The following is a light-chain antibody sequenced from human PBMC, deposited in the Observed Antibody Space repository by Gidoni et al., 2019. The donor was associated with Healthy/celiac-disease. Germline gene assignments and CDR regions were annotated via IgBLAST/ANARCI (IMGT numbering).Light chain of an antibody. CDR3: CSYAGSSTYV. CDR2: EGS. V-gene: IGLV2-23*01. J-gene: IGLJ1*01. Sequence: QSALTQPASESGSPGQSITISCTGTSSDVGSYNLVSWYQQHPGKAPNLMIYEGSKRPSGVSNRFSGSKSGNTASLTISGLQAEDEADYYCCSYAGSSTYVFGTGTKVTVL. CDR1: SSDVGSYNL.